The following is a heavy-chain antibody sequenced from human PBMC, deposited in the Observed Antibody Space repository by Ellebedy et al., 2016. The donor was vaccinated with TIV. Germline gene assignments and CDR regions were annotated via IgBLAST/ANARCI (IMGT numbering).Heavy chain of an antibody. J-gene: IGHJ4*02. CDR3: ARDDSGYDLDFDY. CDR2: ISSSSSYI. V-gene: IGHV3-21*01. CDR1: GFTFSSYS. Sequence: GESLKISCAASGFTFSSYSMNWVRQAPGKGLEWVSSISSSSSYIYYADSVKGRFTISRDNAKNSLYLQMNSLRAEDTAVYYCARDDSGYDLDFDYWGQGTLVTVSS. D-gene: IGHD5-12*01.